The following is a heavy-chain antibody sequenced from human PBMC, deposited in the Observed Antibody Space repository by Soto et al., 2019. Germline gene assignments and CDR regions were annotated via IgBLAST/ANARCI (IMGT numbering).Heavy chain of an antibody. CDR1: GGTFSSYA. CDR2: IIPIFGTA. V-gene: IGHV1-69*12. CDR3: ARDTSGIAVAGYYFDY. D-gene: IGHD6-19*01. J-gene: IGHJ4*02. Sequence: QVQLVQSGAEVKKPGSSVKVSCKASGGTFSSYAISWVRQAPGQWLEWMGGIIPIFGTANYAQKFQGRVTITADESTSTADMELRRLRSEDTAVYYCARDTSGIAVAGYYFDYWGQGTLVTVSS.